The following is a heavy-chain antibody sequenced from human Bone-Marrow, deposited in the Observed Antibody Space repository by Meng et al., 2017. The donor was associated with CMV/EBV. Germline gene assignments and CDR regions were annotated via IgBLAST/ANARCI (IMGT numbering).Heavy chain of an antibody. Sequence: LSLTCAASGFTFDDYAMHWVRQVPGKGLEWVSGISWNTGSIAYADSVKGRFTISRDNIKNSLYLQMNSLRAEDTALYYCAKAAGWYFPFDYLGQGT. V-gene: IGHV3-9*01. CDR1: GFTFDDYA. CDR2: ISWNTGSI. D-gene: IGHD6-19*01. J-gene: IGHJ4*02. CDR3: AKAAGWYFPFDY.